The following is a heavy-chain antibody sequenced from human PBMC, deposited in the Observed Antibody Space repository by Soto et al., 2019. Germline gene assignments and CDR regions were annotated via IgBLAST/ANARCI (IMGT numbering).Heavy chain of an antibody. V-gene: IGHV3-23*01. CDR2: IGGRGNSA. CDR3: VREGRGSFDF. CDR1: VFIFTNYA. Sequence: LRLSCAASVFIFTNYAMNCVRQAPGKGLEWASVIGGRGNSAYYADSVQGRFTISRDNSKNTLSLQMSSLTADDTAIYYCVREGRGSFDFWGRGTMVTVS. J-gene: IGHJ3*01. D-gene: IGHD5-12*01.